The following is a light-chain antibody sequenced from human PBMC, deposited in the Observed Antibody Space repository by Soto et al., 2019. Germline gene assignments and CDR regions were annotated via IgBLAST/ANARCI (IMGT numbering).Light chain of an antibody. Sequence: EIVMTQSPATLSVSPGESANLSCRAIQSVSNRIAWSPPRPGQAPRLLIYGASTRATGIPARTSGSGSGTVFTLTISSLQSEDFAVDYCQQYNNWPTFGPGTKVDIK. CDR2: GAS. J-gene: IGKJ1*01. CDR3: QQYNNWPT. V-gene: IGKV3-15*01. CDR1: QSVSNR.